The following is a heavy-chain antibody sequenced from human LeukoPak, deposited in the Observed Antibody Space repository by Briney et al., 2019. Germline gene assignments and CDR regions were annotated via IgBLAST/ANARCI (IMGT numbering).Heavy chain of an antibody. CDR1: GGSISSDY. CDR2: IYYSGST. V-gene: IGHV4-59*01. D-gene: IGHD6-13*01. CDR3: ARVGDSSSWYYGMDV. Sequence: SETLSLTCTVSGGSISSDYWSWIRQPPGKGLEWIGYIYYSGSTNYNPSLKSRVTISVDTSKNQFSLNVTSVTAADTAVYYCARVGDSSSWYYGMDVWGQGTTVYVSS. J-gene: IGHJ6*02.